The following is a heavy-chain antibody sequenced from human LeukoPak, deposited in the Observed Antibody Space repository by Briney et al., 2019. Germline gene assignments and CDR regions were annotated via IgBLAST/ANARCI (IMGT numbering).Heavy chain of an antibody. V-gene: IGHV4-34*01. CDR3: AALYDIVVVPAAESYGMDV. J-gene: IGHJ6*02. CDR2: INHSGST. Sequence: PSETLSLTCAVYGGSFSGYYWSWIRQPPGKGPEWIGEINHSGSTNYNPSLKSRVTISVDTSKNQFSLKLSSVTAADTAVYYCAALYDIVVVPAAESYGMDVWGQGTTVTVSS. D-gene: IGHD2-2*01. CDR1: GGSFSGYY.